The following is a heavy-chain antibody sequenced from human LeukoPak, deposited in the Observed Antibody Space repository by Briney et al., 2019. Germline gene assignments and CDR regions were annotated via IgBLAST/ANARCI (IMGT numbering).Heavy chain of an antibody. CDR1: GFTFSSYE. V-gene: IGHV3-48*03. Sequence: GGSLRLSRAASGFTFSSYEMNWVRQAPGKGLEWVSYISSSGSTIYYADSVKGRFTISRDNAKNSLYLQMNSLRAEDTAVYYCARDVRGAGMFDYWGQGTLVTVSS. D-gene: IGHD3-10*02. CDR2: ISSSGSTI. J-gene: IGHJ4*02. CDR3: ARDVRGAGMFDY.